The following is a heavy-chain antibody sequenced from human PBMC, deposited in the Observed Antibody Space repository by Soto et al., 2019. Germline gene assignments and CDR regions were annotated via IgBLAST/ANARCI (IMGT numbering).Heavy chain of an antibody. V-gene: IGHV3-30*03. CDR1: GFTFSSYG. CDR2: ISYDGSNK. D-gene: IGHD2-21*02. J-gene: IGHJ4*02. Sequence: GGSLRLSCAASGFTFSSYGMHWVRQAPGKGLEWVAVISYDGSNKYYADSVKGRFTISRDNSKNTLYLQMNSLRAEDTAVYYCARSRPAYCGGDCPDFDYWGQGTLVTVSS. CDR3: ARSRPAYCGGDCPDFDY.